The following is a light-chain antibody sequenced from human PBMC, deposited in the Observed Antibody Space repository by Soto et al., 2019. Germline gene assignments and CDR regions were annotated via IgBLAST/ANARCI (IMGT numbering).Light chain of an antibody. CDR3: SSYAGIYNYL. J-gene: IGLJ1*01. CDR2: EVN. CDR1: SSDVGGYNY. Sequence: QSVLTQPPSASGFPGQSVTISCTGTSSDVGGYNYVSWYQHHPGKAPKLIIHEVNMRPSGVSNRFSGSKSGNTASLTVSGLQAEDEADYYCSSYAGIYNYLFGTGTRSPS. V-gene: IGLV2-8*01.